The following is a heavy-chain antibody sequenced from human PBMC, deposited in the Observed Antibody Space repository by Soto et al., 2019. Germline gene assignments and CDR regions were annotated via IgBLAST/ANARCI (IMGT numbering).Heavy chain of an antibody. D-gene: IGHD3-3*01. Sequence: GGSLRLSCAASGFTFSSYAMSWVRQAPGKGLEWVSAISGSGGSTYYADSVKGRFTISRDNSKNTLYLQMNSLRAEDTAVYYCAKGLWIFGVARGSLDYWGQGTRVTVSS. CDR1: GFTFSSYA. CDR2: ISGSGGST. CDR3: AKGLWIFGVARGSLDY. J-gene: IGHJ4*02. V-gene: IGHV3-23*01.